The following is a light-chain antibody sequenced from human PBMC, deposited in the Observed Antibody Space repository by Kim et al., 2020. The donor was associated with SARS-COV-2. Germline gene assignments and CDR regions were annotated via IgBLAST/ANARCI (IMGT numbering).Light chain of an antibody. CDR2: YDS. V-gene: IGLV3-21*04. CDR3: QVWDSGVV. J-gene: IGLJ2*01. CDR1: NIGSKS. Sequence: SYELTQPPSVSVAPGKTARITCGGNNIGSKSVHWYQQKPGQAPVLVIYYDSDRPSGIPERFSGSNSGNMATLTISRVEAGDEADYYCQVWDSGVVFGGGT.